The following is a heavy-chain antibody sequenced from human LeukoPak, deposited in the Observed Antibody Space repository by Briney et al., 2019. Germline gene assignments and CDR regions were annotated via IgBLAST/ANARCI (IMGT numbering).Heavy chain of an antibody. V-gene: IGHV4-59*08. D-gene: IGHD2-15*01. Sequence: SETLSLTCAVYGGPFSGYYWSWIRQPPGKGREWIRYIYYTGNNNYNPSLKSRVNISEDTSKNQVSLRLSSVTAADTAVYYCVRHSRVVAFDYWGQGNLVTVSS. J-gene: IGHJ4*02. CDR3: VRHSRVVAFDY. CDR1: GGPFSGYY. CDR2: IYYTGNN.